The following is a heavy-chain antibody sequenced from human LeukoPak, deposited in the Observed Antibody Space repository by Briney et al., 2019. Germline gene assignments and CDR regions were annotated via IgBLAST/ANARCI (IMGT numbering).Heavy chain of an antibody. D-gene: IGHD1-26*01. J-gene: IGHJ4*02. CDR1: GLTFSTYA. Sequence: GGSLRLSCAASGLTFSTYAMSWVRQAPGKGLEWVSSISGSGGGTYYADSVKGRFTISRDNSKNSLFLQMNNLRAEDTAVYYCSKRGAYYFDYWGQGTLVTVPS. CDR3: SKRGAYYFDY. CDR2: ISGSGGGT. V-gene: IGHV3-23*01.